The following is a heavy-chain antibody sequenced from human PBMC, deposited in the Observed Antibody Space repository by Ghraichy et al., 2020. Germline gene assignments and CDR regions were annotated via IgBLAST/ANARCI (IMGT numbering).Heavy chain of an antibody. V-gene: IGHV3-23*01. CDR1: GVTFNNYA. Sequence: GGSLRLSCEASGVTFNNYAMSWVRQAPGKGLEWVSGISGSGGSTYYADSVKGRFTISRDNSKNTLYLQMNSLRADDTAVYYCAKETGAGGVLHDYFEYWARGTLVTVSS. J-gene: IGHJ4*02. CDR3: AKETGAGGVLHDYFEY. CDR2: ISGSGGST. D-gene: IGHD7-27*01.